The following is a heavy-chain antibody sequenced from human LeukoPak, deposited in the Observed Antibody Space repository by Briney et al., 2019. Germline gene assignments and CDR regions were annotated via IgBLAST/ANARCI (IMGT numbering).Heavy chain of an antibody. V-gene: IGHV3-33*08. Sequence: PGGSLRLAWAAAGFTFSSYAMHWVRQAPGKVLEWVAVIWYDGSNKYYADSVKGRFTISRDNSKNTLYLQMNSLRAEDTAVYYCARDRWEGTFSDYWGQGTLVTVSS. J-gene: IGHJ4*02. CDR2: IWYDGSNK. CDR3: ARDRWEGTFSDY. D-gene: IGHD1-26*01. CDR1: GFTFSSYA.